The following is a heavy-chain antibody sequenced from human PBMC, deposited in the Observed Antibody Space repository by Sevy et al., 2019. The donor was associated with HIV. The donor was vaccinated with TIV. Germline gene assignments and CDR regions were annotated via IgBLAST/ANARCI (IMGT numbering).Heavy chain of an antibody. Sequence: QSQTLSLTCAISGDSVSSNSAVWNWIRQSPSRGLEWLERTYYRSKWYNDYTVSVKSRITINPDTSKNQFSLQLNSVTPEDTAMYYCARKDDSVGSFDIWGQGTMVTVSS. J-gene: IGHJ3*02. CDR1: GDSVSSNSAV. D-gene: IGHD3-16*01. V-gene: IGHV6-1*01. CDR3: ARKDDSVGSFDI. CDR2: TYYRSKWYN.